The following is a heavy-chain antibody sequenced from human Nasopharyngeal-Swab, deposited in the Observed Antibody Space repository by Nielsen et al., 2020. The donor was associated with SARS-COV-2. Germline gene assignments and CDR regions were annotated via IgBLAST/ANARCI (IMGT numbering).Heavy chain of an antibody. D-gene: IGHD6-6*01. J-gene: IGHJ4*02. CDR3: ARSGYSSSRVDYFDY. V-gene: IGHV3-48*03. Sequence: GESLKISCAAPGFTFSSYEMNWVRQAPGKGLEWVSYISSSGSTIYYADSVKGRFTISRDNAKNSLYLQMNSLRAEDTAVYYCARSGYSSSRVDYFDYWGQGTLVTVSS. CDR1: GFTFSSYE. CDR2: ISSSGSTI.